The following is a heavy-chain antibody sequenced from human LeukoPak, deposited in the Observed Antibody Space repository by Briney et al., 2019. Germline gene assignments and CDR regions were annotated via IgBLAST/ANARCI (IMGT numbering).Heavy chain of an antibody. J-gene: IGHJ4*02. CDR3: TRRAVAGNGQSDY. CDR2: IRNKANSYAT. V-gene: IGHV3-73*01. CDR1: GFTFSGSA. D-gene: IGHD6-19*01. Sequence: GGSLRLSCAASGFTFSGSAMHWVRQASGKGLEWVGRIRNKANSYATAYAASVKGRFTISRDDSKNTAYLQMNSLKTEDTAVYYCTRRAVAGNGQSDYWGQGTLVTVSS.